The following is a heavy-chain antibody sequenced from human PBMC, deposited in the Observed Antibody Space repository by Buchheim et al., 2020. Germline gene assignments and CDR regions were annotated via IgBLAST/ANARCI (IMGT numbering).Heavy chain of an antibody. Sequence: QVQLVQSGAEVRKPGASVRVSCKTSGYTFTDYYIHWMRRAPGHGLEWMGWTNPQSGGAYLAQKFQGRVTMTRDTSITTAYMELSSLTSDDTAVYYCSRTRFYVRGMDAWGQGTT. CDR1: GYTFTDYY. J-gene: IGHJ6*02. CDR3: SRTRFYVRGMDA. D-gene: IGHD5/OR15-5a*01. CDR2: TNPQSGGA. V-gene: IGHV1-2*02.